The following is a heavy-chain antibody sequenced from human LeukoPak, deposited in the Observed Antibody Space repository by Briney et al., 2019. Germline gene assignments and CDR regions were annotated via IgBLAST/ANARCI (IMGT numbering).Heavy chain of an antibody. Sequence: SETLSLTCTVSGGSISSGSYYWSWIRQPAGKGLEWIGPIYTSGSTNYNPSLKSRVTISVDTSKNQFSLKLSSVTAADTAVYYCARTWGYYYYYMDVWGKGTTVTVSS. CDR3: ARTWGYYYYYMDV. J-gene: IGHJ6*03. CDR1: GGSISSGSYY. CDR2: IYTSGST. V-gene: IGHV4-61*02. D-gene: IGHD3-16*01.